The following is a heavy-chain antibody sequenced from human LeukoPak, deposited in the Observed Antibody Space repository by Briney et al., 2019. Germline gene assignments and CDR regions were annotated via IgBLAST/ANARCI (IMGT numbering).Heavy chain of an antibody. Sequence: ASVKVSCKASGYTFTSYAMHWVRQAPGQGLEWMGWINADNGNTKYSQNFQGRVTITRDTSASTAYIELSSLRSEDTAVYYCARDGATEGYYYFDYWGQGTLVTVSS. CDR3: ARDGATEGYYYFDY. CDR1: GYTFTSYA. V-gene: IGHV1-3*01. CDR2: INADNGNT. D-gene: IGHD1-26*01. J-gene: IGHJ4*02.